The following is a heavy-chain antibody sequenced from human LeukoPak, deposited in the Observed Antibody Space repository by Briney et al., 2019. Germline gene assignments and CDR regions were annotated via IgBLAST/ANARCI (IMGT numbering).Heavy chain of an antibody. V-gene: IGHV4-39*01. J-gene: IGHJ4*02. D-gene: IGHD3-22*01. Sequence: SETLSLTCTVSGGSISSSSYYWGWIRQPPGKGLEWIGGIYYSGSTYYNPSLKSRVTISVGTSKNQFSLKLSSVTAADTAVYYCARHPAHYYDSSGYYVFDYWGQGTLVTVSS. CDR2: IYYSGST. CDR1: GGSISSSSYY. CDR3: ARHPAHYYDSSGYYVFDY.